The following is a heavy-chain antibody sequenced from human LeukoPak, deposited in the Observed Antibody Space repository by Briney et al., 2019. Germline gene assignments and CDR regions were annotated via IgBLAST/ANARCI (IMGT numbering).Heavy chain of an antibody. CDR1: GLTFDDYG. J-gene: IGHJ4*02. V-gene: IGHV3-20*04. CDR3: ARAGWVGEAIFDY. D-gene: IGHD3-10*01. Sequence: GGSLRLSCAASGLTFDDYGMSGCRRAPGKGLDGCAGINWKGVSTGYSGSVKGRFTISTDNAKNSPYLQMNSLRAEDTALYYCARAGWVGEAIFDYWGQGTLVTVSS. CDR2: INWKGVST.